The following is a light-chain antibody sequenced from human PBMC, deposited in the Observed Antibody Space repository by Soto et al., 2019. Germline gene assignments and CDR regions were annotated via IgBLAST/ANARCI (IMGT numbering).Light chain of an antibody. Sequence: QSVLTQSLSASASLGASVKLTCTLSSGHSSYAIAWHQQQPEKGPRYLMKLNSDGSHSKGDGIPDRFSGSSSGAERYLTISSLQSEDEADYYCQTWGTGIHVFGGGTQLTVL. V-gene: IGLV4-69*01. CDR2: LNSDGSH. J-gene: IGLJ7*01. CDR1: SGHSSYA. CDR3: QTWGTGIHV.